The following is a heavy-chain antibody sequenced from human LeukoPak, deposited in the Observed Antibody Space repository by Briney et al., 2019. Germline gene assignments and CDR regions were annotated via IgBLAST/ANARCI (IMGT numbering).Heavy chain of an antibody. CDR3: ARGATVVTAPFDY. CDR1: RFTFRRHR. D-gene: IGHD4-23*01. J-gene: IGHJ4*02. CDR2: ISRCRSYQ. V-gene: IGHV3-21*01. Sequence: GGSLRLSCAHSRFTFRRHRLHYVRPAPGKGLDWVSSISRCRSYQYYADSVKGRFTISRDNAKDSLYLQMNSLRAEDTAVYYCARGATVVTAPFDYWGQGSLVTVSS.